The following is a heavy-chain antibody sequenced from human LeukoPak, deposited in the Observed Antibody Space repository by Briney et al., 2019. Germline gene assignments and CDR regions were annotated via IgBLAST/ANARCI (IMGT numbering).Heavy chain of an antibody. D-gene: IGHD3-22*01. CDR1: GGSISSHY. J-gene: IGHJ5*02. V-gene: IGHV4-59*11. CDR2: IYYSGST. CDR3: ARALNPYYYDSSGYHH. Sequence: SETLSLTCTVSGGSISSHYWSWIRQPPGKGLEWIGYIYYSGSTNYNPSLKSRVTISVDTSKNQFSLKLSSVTAADTAVYYCARALNPYYYDSSGYHHWGQGTLVTVSS.